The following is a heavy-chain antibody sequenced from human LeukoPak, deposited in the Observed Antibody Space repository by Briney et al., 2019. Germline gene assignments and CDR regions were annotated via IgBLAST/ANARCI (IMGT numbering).Heavy chain of an antibody. Sequence: VRSPRLSCAVSLFTFTKVCTSWVRQAPPKGMDWVGRIKSKTDGATTNSAAPVKGRFTISRTATRNTRYRQMCSPTTENTAVSYCTTDAYSSRWYAFDIWGQGKMVTVSS. V-gene: IGHV3-15*01. J-gene: IGHJ3*02. CDR2: IKSKTDGATT. D-gene: IGHD6-13*01. CDR1: LFTFTKVC. CDR3: TTDAYSSRWYAFDI.